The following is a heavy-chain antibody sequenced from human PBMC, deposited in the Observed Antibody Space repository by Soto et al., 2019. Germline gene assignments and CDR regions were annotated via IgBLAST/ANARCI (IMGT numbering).Heavy chain of an antibody. CDR1: GGYINPSS. J-gene: IGHJ4*02. Sequence: SEPQSHPWTVSGGYINPSSWSCGRKQYGKGLDWIVRIFSSGSTSFNPSLDSRVAMSVDTSKNHFSLNLSSVTAADMAVYYCAREGSYSAYNFAHGIQLWSFDFWGQGDLVTVSS. V-gene: IGHV4-4*07. CDR3: AREGSYSAYNFAHGIQLWSFDF. CDR2: IFSSGST. D-gene: IGHD5-12*01.